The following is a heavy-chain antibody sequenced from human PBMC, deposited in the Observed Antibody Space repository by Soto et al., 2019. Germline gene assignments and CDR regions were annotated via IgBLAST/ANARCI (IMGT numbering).Heavy chain of an antibody. CDR3: ARGTGGSRRFGP. V-gene: IGHV3-53*02. Sequence: EVQLVETGGGLIQPGGSLRLSCEVSGFIVSNNYITWIRQAPGKGLEWVSIIYSGGATYYADSVKGRFTISRDNSKNTVYLQMNNLRAEDTAVYYCARGTGGSRRFGPWGQGTLVTVSS. D-gene: IGHD3-10*01. CDR1: GFIVSNNY. CDR2: IYSGGAT. J-gene: IGHJ5*02.